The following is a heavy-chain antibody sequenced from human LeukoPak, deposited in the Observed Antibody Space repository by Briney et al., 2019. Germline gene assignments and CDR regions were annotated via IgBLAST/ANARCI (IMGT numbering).Heavy chain of an antibody. D-gene: IGHD5-18*01. CDR3: ARGWKYRFGFYFDY. Sequence: GASVKVSCEASGYTFTGYYMHWVRQAPGQGLEWMGWINPNSGGTNYAQKFQGRVTMTRDTSISTAYMELSRLRSDDTAVYYCARGWKYRFGFYFDYWGQGTLVTVSS. CDR1: GYTFTGYY. V-gene: IGHV1-2*02. J-gene: IGHJ4*02. CDR2: INPNSGGT.